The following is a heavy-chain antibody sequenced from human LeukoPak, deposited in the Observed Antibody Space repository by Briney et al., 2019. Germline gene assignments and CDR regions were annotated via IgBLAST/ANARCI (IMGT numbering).Heavy chain of an antibody. CDR2: IYPGDSDT. CDR3: AGQDIVVVATTTRAFDI. Sequence: ESLKISCKGSGYTFTSYWITWVRQMPGKGLEWMGIIYPGDSDTKYSPSFQGQVTISADKSISTAYLQWSSLKASDTAMYYCAGQDIVVVATTTRAFDIWGQGTMVTVSS. D-gene: IGHD2-15*01. J-gene: IGHJ3*02. CDR1: GYTFTSYW. V-gene: IGHV5-51*01.